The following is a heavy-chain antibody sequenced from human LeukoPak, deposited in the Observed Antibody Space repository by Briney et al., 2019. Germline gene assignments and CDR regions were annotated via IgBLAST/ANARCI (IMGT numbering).Heavy chain of an antibody. CDR2: ISGSGGST. J-gene: IGHJ4*02. D-gene: IGHD4/OR15-4a*01. CDR1: GFTFSSYA. Sequence: GGSLRLSCAASGFTFSSYAMSWVRQAPGKGLEWVSAISGSGGSTYYADSVKGRFTISRDNAKNSLYLQMNSLRAEDTAVYYCARTMTTVLTYYFDYWGQGTLVTVSS. CDR3: ARTMTTVLTYYFDY. V-gene: IGHV3-23*01.